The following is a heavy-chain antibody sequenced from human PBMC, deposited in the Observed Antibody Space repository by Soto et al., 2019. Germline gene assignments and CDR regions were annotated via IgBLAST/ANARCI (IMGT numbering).Heavy chain of an antibody. CDR1: GGSFSGYY. J-gene: IGHJ5*02. CDR2: INHSGST. Sequence: QVQLQQWGAGLLKPSETLSLTCAVYGGSFSGYYWSWIRQPPGKGLEWIGEINHSGSTNYNPSLKRRVTISVDTSKNQFSLKLSSVTAADTAVYYCARWSAAGPWGQGTLVTVSS. CDR3: ARWSAAGP. D-gene: IGHD6-25*01. V-gene: IGHV4-34*01.